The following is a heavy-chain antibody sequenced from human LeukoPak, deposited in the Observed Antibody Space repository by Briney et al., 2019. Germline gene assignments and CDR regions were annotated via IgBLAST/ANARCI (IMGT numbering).Heavy chain of an antibody. J-gene: IGHJ2*01. CDR1: GGSISSYY. CDR2: VYYSGTT. Sequence: SETLSLTCSVSGGSISSYYWSWIRQAPGKALEWIGYVYYSGTTNYNPSLKSRVTILVDTSENQFSLNLRSVTAADTAVYYRARGIGGHWYFDLWGRGTQVTVSS. D-gene: IGHD3-3*01. CDR3: ARGIGGHWYFDL. V-gene: IGHV4-59*01.